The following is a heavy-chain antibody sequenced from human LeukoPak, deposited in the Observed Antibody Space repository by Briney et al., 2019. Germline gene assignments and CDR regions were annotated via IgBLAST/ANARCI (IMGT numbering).Heavy chain of an antibody. V-gene: IGHV3-30-3*01. CDR2: ISYDGSNK. CDR1: GFTFSSYA. D-gene: IGHD3-10*01. CDR3: ARKGLLWLEKLDY. Sequence: GRSLRLSCAASGFTFSSYAMHWVRQAPGKGLEWVAVISYDGSNKYYADSVKGRFTISRDNSKNTLYLQMNSLRAEDTAVYYCARKGLLWLEKLDYWGQGTLVTVSS. J-gene: IGHJ4*02.